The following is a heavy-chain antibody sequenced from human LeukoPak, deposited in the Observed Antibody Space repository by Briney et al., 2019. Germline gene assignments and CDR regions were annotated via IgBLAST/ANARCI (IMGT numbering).Heavy chain of an antibody. V-gene: IGHV3-23*01. J-gene: IGHJ3*02. D-gene: IGHD4-23*01. CDR3: AKDLTSGGAFDI. Sequence: GGSLRLSCAASGFTFSSYAMSWVRQAPGKGLEWVSAISGSGGSTYYADSVKGRFTIPRDNSKNTLYLQMNSLRAEDTAVYYCAKDLTSGGAFDIWGQGTMVTVSS. CDR1: GFTFSSYA. CDR2: ISGSGGST.